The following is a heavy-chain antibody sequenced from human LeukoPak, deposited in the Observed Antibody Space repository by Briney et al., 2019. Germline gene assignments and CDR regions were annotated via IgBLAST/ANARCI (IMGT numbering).Heavy chain of an antibody. D-gene: IGHD3-16*01. CDR3: ARERGGSKLSGLYGRDYYYMDV. Sequence: PSGTLSLTCTVSGGSISSYYWSWIRPPPGKGLAGIGYIYYTGSTNYNPCLMSRVTISVATSKNQFSLKLSSVTAADTAVYFCARERGGSKLSGLYGRDYYYMDVWGKGTTVTVSS. V-gene: IGHV4-59*01. CDR1: GGSISSYY. J-gene: IGHJ6*03. CDR2: IYYTGST.